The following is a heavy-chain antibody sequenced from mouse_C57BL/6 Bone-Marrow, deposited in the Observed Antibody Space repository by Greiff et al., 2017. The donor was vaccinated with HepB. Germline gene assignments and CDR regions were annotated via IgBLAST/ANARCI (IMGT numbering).Heavy chain of an antibody. CDR2: IYPGDGDT. Sequence: VQLVESGPELVKPGASVKISCKASGYAFSSSWMNWVKQRPGKGLEWIGRIYPGDGDTNYNGKFKGKATLTADKSSSTAYMQLSSLTSEDSAVYFCAPLHYGSSYEQRGFAYWGQGTLVTVSA. CDR1: GYAFSSSW. CDR3: APLHYGSSYEQRGFAY. V-gene: IGHV1-82*01. J-gene: IGHJ3*01. D-gene: IGHD1-1*01.